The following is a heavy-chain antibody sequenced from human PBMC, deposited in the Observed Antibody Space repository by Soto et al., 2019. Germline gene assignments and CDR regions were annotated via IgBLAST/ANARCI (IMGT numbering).Heavy chain of an antibody. CDR3: AKNGQPPYYYYGLDV. Sequence: ASVKVSCKASGYTFTSYSMHWVRQAPGQGLEWMGIINPSGGSTNYARGFQGRVSMTIDTSTTTAYMELRSLTSDDTAVYYCAKNGQPPYYYYGLDVWGQGTKVTVSS. CDR1: GYTFTSYS. V-gene: IGHV1-46*01. D-gene: IGHD2-8*01. J-gene: IGHJ6*02. CDR2: INPSGGST.